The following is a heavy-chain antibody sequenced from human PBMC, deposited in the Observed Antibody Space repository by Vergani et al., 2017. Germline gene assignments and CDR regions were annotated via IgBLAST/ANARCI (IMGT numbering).Heavy chain of an antibody. V-gene: IGHV4-31*03. Sequence: QVQLQQWGAGLLKPSQTLSLTCTVSGGSISSGGYYWSWIRQHPGKGLEWIGYIYYSGSTYYNPSLKSRVIISVDTSKNQFSLKLNSVTAADTAVYYCARHKEQLVPGNYYYYYYMDVWGKGTTVTVSS. J-gene: IGHJ6*03. CDR2: IYYSGST. D-gene: IGHD6-13*01. CDR3: ARHKEQLVPGNYYYYYYMDV. CDR1: GGSISSGGYY.